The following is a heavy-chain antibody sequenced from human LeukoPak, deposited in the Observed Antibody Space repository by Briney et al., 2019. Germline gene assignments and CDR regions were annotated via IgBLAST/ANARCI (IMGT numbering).Heavy chain of an antibody. Sequence: PGGSLRLSCAASGFTFSSYAMSWVRQAPGKGLEWVSAISGSGGSTYYADSVKGRFTISRDNSKNTLYLQMNSLRAEDTAVYYCAKDRALNYDFWSGYGPARNYNWFDPWGQGTLVTVSS. CDR1: GFTFSSYA. V-gene: IGHV3-23*01. J-gene: IGHJ5*02. D-gene: IGHD3-3*01. CDR3: AKDRALNYDFWSGYGPARNYNWFDP. CDR2: ISGSGGST.